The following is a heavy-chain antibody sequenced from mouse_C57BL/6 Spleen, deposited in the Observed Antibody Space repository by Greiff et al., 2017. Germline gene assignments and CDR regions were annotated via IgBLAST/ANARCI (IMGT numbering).Heavy chain of an antibody. CDR2: ISYDGSN. V-gene: IGHV3-6*01. Sequence: EVQLQQSGPGLVKPSQSLSLTCSVTGYSITSGYYWNWIRQFPGNKLEWMGYISYDGSNNYNPSLKNRISITRDTSKNQFFLKLNSVTTEDTATYYCARDSGTGYCDYWGQGTTLTVSS. CDR1: GYSITSGYY. D-gene: IGHD4-1*01. CDR3: ARDSGTGYCDY. J-gene: IGHJ2*01.